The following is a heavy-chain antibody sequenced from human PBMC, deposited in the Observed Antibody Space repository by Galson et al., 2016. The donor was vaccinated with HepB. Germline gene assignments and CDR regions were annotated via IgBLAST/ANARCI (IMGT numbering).Heavy chain of an antibody. Sequence: SETLSLTCTISGGSMSGYSWSWIRQPPGKGLEWIGHIFYSGSTNYNPSLKSRVTISVDASKNQFSLKVTSLTAADTAVYYCARHQKLYGDFRFTSYFDYWGQGTLVTVSS. J-gene: IGHJ4*02. CDR1: GGSMSGYS. D-gene: IGHD4-17*01. CDR2: IFYSGST. V-gene: IGHV4-59*01. CDR3: ARHQKLYGDFRFTSYFDY.